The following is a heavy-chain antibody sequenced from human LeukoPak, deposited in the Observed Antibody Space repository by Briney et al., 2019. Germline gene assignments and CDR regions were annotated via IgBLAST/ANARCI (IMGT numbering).Heavy chain of an antibody. Sequence: GGSLRLSCAASGFTFHFYSMTWVRQAPGKGLEWVSYISSRSSTIYYTDSVKGRFTVSRDNAKNSLNPQMNSLRDEDTAVYYCARGEDYWGQGTLATVSS. CDR2: ISSRSSTI. J-gene: IGHJ4*02. V-gene: IGHV3-48*02. CDR3: ARGEDY. CDR1: GFTFHFYS.